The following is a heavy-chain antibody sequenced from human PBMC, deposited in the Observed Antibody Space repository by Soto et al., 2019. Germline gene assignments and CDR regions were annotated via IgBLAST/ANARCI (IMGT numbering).Heavy chain of an antibody. D-gene: IGHD5-12*01. CDR3: ARIVATLSPDY. CDR2: ISAYNGNT. V-gene: IGHV1-18*01. J-gene: IGHJ4*02. Sequence: ASVKGSCKTSGYTYTRYGISWVRQAPGQGLEWMGWISAYNGNTNYAQKLQGRVTMTTDTSTSTAYMELRSLRSDDTAVCYCARIVATLSPDYWGQGTLVTVSS. CDR1: GYTYTRYG.